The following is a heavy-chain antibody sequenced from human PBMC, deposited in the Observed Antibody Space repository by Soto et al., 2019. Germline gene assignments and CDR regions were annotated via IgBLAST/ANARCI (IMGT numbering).Heavy chain of an antibody. V-gene: IGHV3-48*03. CDR2: ISSSGSTI. J-gene: IGHJ4*02. Sequence: GGSLRLSCAASGFTFSSYEMNWVRQAPGKGLEWVSYISSSGSTIYYADSVKGRFTISRDNAKNSLYLQMNSLRAEDTAVYYCARRYCSSTSCLLDYWGQGTLVTVSS. CDR3: ARRYCSSTSCLLDY. D-gene: IGHD2-2*01. CDR1: GFTFSSYE.